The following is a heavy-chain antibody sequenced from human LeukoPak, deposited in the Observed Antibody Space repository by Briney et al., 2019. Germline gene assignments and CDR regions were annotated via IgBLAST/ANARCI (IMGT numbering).Heavy chain of an antibody. CDR3: AKDHRIVGATPLDY. V-gene: IGHV3-30*02. CDR2: IRYDGSNK. CDR1: EFTFSSYG. J-gene: IGHJ4*02. Sequence: GGSLRLSCAASEFTFSSYGMHWVRQAPGKGLEWVAFIRYDGSNKYYADSVKGRFTISRDNSKNTLYLQMNSLRAEDTAVYYCAKDHRIVGATPLDYWGQGTLVTVSS. D-gene: IGHD1-26*01.